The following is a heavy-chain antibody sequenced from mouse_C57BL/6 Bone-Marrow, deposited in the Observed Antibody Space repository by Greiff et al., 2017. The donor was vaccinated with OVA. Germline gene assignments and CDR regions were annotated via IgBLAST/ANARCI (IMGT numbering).Heavy chain of an antibody. CDR1: GFTFSDYY. Sequence: EVNVVESEGGLVQPGSSMKLSCTASGFTFSDYYMAWVRQVPEKGLEWVANINYDGSSTYYLDSLKSRFIISRDNAKNILYLQMSSLKSEDTATYYCARPLITTVVAHWYFDVWGTGTTVTVSS. CDR3: ARPLITTVVAHWYFDV. CDR2: INYDGSST. V-gene: IGHV5-16*01. J-gene: IGHJ1*03. D-gene: IGHD1-1*01.